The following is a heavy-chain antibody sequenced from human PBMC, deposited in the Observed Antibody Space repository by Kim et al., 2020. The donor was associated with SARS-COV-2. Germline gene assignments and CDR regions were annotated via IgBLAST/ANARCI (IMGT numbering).Heavy chain of an antibody. D-gene: IGHD6-13*01. Sequence: SETLSLTCTVSGGSIRSGGYYWSWIRQHPEMGLEWIGYIYDSGSTYYSPSLKSRVTMSLDTSKNQFSLPLSSVTAADTAVYYCARVGAAGTPADYWGQGTLVTVSS. V-gene: IGHV4-31*03. CDR3: ARVGAAGTPADY. J-gene: IGHJ4*02. CDR2: IYDSGST. CDR1: GGSIRSGGYY.